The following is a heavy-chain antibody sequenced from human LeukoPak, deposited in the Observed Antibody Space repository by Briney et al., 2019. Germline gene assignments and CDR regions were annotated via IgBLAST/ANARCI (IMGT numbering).Heavy chain of an antibody. Sequence: SETLSLTCTVSGGSISSYYWSWIRQPPGKGLEWIGYIYYSGSTNYNPSLKSRVTISVDTSKNQFSLKLSAVTAADTAVYYCARLSSRVGYFDYWGQGTLVTVSS. CDR2: IYYSGST. CDR1: GGSISSYY. D-gene: IGHD2-2*01. J-gene: IGHJ4*02. V-gene: IGHV4-59*08. CDR3: ARLSSRVGYFDY.